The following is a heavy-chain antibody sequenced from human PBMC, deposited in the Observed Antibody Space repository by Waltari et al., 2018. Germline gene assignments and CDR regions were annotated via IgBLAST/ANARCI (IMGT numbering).Heavy chain of an antibody. V-gene: IGHV4-4*02. J-gene: IGHJ4*02. Sequence: QVQLQESGPGLVKPSGTLSLTCAVSGGSISNSNWWSWVRQPPGKGLEWSGEIFHTGSTNKNNRPSLKSRVTMSRDKARNQFSMKLNSVTAADTAVYYCARAHWGFDFWGQGVLVTVSS. CDR2: IFHTGST. CDR3: ARAHWGFDF. D-gene: IGHD7-27*01. CDR1: GGSISNSNW.